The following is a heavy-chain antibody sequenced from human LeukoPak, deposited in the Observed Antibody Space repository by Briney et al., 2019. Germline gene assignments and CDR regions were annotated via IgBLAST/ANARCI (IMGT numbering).Heavy chain of an antibody. Sequence: NPSETLSLTCTVSGGSITSTYWSWIRQPPGKGLEWIGYTHYSGNTNYNPSLKSRVTISLDASRNQFSLRLNSVTAADTAVYYCVRQFYSASFYDAFDLWGQGTMVTVSS. CDR3: VRQFYSASFYDAFDL. V-gene: IGHV4-59*08. J-gene: IGHJ3*01. CDR2: THYSGNT. D-gene: IGHD1-26*01. CDR1: GGSITSTY.